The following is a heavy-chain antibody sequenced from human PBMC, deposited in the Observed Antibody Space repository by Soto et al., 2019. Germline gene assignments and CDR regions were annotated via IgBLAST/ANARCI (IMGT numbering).Heavy chain of an antibody. CDR1: GFTFSNYN. CDR3: ARGYGYFDWLSLY. V-gene: IGHV3-21*01. CDR2: ISSSGSHI. J-gene: IGHJ4*02. Sequence: PGGSLRLSCAASGFTFSNYNMNWVRQAPGKGLEWVSSISSSGSHIYYADSMKGRFTISRDNAKNSLFLQMNSLRAEDTAVYYCARGYGYFDWLSLYWGQGTLVTVSS. D-gene: IGHD3-9*01.